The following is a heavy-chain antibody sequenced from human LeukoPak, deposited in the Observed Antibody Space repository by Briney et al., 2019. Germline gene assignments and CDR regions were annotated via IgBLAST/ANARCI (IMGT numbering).Heavy chain of an antibody. D-gene: IGHD2-2*01. Sequence: PSETLSLTCAVYGGSFSGYYWSWIRQPPGKGLEWIGEMNHSGYSNYNPSLKSRVMISLDTSKKQFSLKLTSVTAADPAVYYCARLPASLGYCRSTSCSYFDSWGQGTLVTVSS. CDR3: ARLPASLGYCRSTSCSYFDS. V-gene: IGHV4-34*01. J-gene: IGHJ4*02. CDR2: MNHSGYS. CDR1: GGSFSGYY.